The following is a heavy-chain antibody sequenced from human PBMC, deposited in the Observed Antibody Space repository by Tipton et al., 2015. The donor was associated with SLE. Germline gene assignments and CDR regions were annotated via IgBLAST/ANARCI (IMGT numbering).Heavy chain of an antibody. J-gene: IGHJ3*02. V-gene: IGHV5-51*03. CDR1: GYSFTSYW. Sequence: QLVQSGAEVKKPGESLKISCKGSGYSFTSYWIGWVRQMPGKGLEWMGIIYPVDSDTRYSRSFQGQVTISADKSISTAYLQWSSLKASDTAMYYCARPPRSRSDAFDIWGQGTMVTVSS. CDR3: ARPPRSRSDAFDI. D-gene: IGHD6-13*01. CDR2: IYPVDSDT.